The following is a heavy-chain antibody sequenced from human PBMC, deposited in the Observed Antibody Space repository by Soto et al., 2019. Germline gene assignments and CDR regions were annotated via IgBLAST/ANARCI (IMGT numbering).Heavy chain of an antibody. CDR1: GYTFTNYG. J-gene: IGHJ6*02. CDR2: ISGYNGNT. CDR3: ARDREYYYASSGNYYYHYCLDV. D-gene: IGHD3-22*01. V-gene: IGHV1-18*04. Sequence: ASVKVSCKASGYTFTNYGISWVRQAPGQGLEWMGWISGYNGNTKYAQKFQGRVTMTTDTPTNTAYMELRSLRSDDTAVYYCARDREYYYASSGNYYYHYCLDVWGQGTTATVS.